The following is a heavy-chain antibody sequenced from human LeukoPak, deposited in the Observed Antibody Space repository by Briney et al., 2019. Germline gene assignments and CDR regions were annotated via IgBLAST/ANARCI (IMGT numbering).Heavy chain of an antibody. J-gene: IGHJ4*02. CDR2: ISYDGSNK. V-gene: IGHV3-30-3*01. CDR3: ARDRVGSSSSINDY. CDR1: GFTFSSYA. Sequence: GGSLRLSCAASGFTFSSYAMHWVRQAPGKGLEWVAVISYDGSNKYYADSVKGRFTISRDNSKNTLYLQMSSLRAEDTAVYYCARDRVGSSSSINDYWGQGTLVTVSS. D-gene: IGHD6-6*01.